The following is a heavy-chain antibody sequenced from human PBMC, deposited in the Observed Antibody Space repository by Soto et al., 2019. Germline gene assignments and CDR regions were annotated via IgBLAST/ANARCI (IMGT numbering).Heavy chain of an antibody. D-gene: IGHD1-1*01. CDR1: GFTLSSYA. V-gene: IGHV3-23*01. J-gene: IGHJ4*02. CDR2: ISGSGGST. Sequence: GGPLRLSCAASGFTLSSYAMSWVRQAPAKGLEWVSAISGSGGSTYYADSVKGRFTISRDNSKNTLYLQINSLRAEDTAVYYCAKVGEAHWNDVSEDYWGQGTLVTVSS. CDR3: AKVGEAHWNDVSEDY.